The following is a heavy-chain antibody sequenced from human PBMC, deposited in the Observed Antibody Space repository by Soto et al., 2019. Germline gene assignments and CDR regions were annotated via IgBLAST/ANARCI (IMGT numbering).Heavy chain of an antibody. J-gene: IGHJ4*02. CDR1: GFTFNTYP. CDR3: AKLLSLGVTRSPIDYFDY. CDR2: ISTSGGST. Sequence: EVQLLDSGGGLVRPGGSLRLSCAASGFTFNTYPMSWVRQAPGKGLEWVSGISTSGGSTYYADSVKGRFTISRDNSKNTVFLQMNSLRAEDTAVYYCAKLLSLGVTRSPIDYFDYWGRGTLFTVSS. D-gene: IGHD1-26*01. V-gene: IGHV3-23*01.